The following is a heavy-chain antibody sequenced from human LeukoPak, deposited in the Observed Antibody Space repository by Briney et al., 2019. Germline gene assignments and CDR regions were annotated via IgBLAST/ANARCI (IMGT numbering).Heavy chain of an antibody. CDR1: GGSISSYY. D-gene: IGHD6-6*01. CDR2: IYYSGSN. J-gene: IGHJ4*02. Sequence: SQRLSLTCTVSGGSISSYYWSWIRQPPGKGLEWIGYIYYSGSNNYNPSLKSRVTISVDTSKNQFSLKLSSVTAADTAVYYCARFRLDGIAAPNWGQGTLVTLSS. V-gene: IGHV4-59*01. CDR3: ARFRLDGIAAPN.